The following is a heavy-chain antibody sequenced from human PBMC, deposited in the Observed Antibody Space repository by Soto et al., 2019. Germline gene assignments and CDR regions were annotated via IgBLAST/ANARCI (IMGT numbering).Heavy chain of an antibody. CDR1: GGTFSSYA. D-gene: IGHD3-22*01. J-gene: IGHJ6*02. CDR3: ARKASYYYDSSGYPTSVYYYYGMDV. V-gene: IGHV1-69*13. CDR2: IIPIFGTA. Sequence: SVKVSCKASGGTFSSYAISWVRQAPGQGLEWMGGIIPIFGTANYAQKFQGRVTITADESTSTAYMELSSLRSEGTAVYYCARKASYYYDSSGYPTSVYYYYGMDVWGQGTTVTVSS.